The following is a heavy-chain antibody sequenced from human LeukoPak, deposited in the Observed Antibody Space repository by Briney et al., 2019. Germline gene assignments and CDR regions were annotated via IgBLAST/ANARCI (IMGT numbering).Heavy chain of an antibody. Sequence: ASVKVSCKASGYTFTGYYMHWVRQAPGQGLEWMGIINPSGGSTSYAQKFQGRVAMTRDMSTSTVYMELSSLRSEDTAVYYCAREIIAAAGHDYWGQGTLVTVSS. CDR1: GYTFTGYY. CDR3: AREIIAAAGHDY. V-gene: IGHV1-46*01. J-gene: IGHJ4*02. CDR2: INPSGGST. D-gene: IGHD6-13*01.